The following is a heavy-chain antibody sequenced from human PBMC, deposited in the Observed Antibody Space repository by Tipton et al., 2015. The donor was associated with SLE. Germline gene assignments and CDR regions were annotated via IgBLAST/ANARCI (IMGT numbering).Heavy chain of an antibody. CDR1: GGTFSSYA. J-gene: IGHJ3*02. Sequence: QSGPEVKKPGSSVKVSCKASGGTFSSYAISWVRQAPGQGLEWMGWISAYNGNTNYAQKLQGRVTMTTDTSTSTAYMELRSLRSDDTAVYYCARDWTGNDAFDIWGQGTMVTVSS. V-gene: IGHV1-18*01. CDR3: ARDWTGNDAFDI. CDR2: ISAYNGNT. D-gene: IGHD3/OR15-3a*01.